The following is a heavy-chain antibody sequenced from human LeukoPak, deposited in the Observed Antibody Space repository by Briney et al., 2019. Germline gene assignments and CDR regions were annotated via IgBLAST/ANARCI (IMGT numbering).Heavy chain of an antibody. CDR3: AKDGIQLWLLDY. CDR1: GFTFSSYG. D-gene: IGHD5-18*01. CDR2: IRYDGSNK. Sequence: PGGSLRLSCAASGFTFSSYGMHWVRQAPGKGLEWVAFIRYDGSNKYYADSVKGRFTISRDNSKNTPYLQMNSLRAEDTAVYYCAKDGIQLWLLDYWGQGTLVTVSS. V-gene: IGHV3-30*02. J-gene: IGHJ4*02.